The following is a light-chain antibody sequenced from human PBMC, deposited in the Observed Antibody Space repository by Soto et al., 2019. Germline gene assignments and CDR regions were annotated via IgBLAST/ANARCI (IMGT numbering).Light chain of an antibody. V-gene: IGKV3-20*01. CDR1: QSVSSSF. J-gene: IGKJ1*01. Sequence: EIVLTQSPGTLSLSPGERATLSCRASQSVSSSFLAWYQLKPGQAPRLLIYGASSRATGIPDRFSGSGSGXXXXXXXXXXXXXDFAVXXXXQYDSSPWTFGQGTKVEIK. CDR3: XQYDSSPWT. CDR2: GAS.